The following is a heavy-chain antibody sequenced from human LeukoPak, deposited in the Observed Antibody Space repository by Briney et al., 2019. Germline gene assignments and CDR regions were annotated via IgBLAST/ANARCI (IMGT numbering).Heavy chain of an antibody. CDR3: ATSESQTRFDY. CDR2: IFPGDSET. V-gene: IGHV5-51*01. CDR1: GYSFTTHW. D-gene: IGHD1/OR15-1a*01. J-gene: IGHJ4*02. Sequence: GESLKISCKGSGYSFTTHWIGWVRQLPGKGLEWMGLIFPGDSETIYSPSFQGQITISADKSINTAYLRWSSLKASDTAMYYCATSESQTRFDYWGQGTLVTVSS.